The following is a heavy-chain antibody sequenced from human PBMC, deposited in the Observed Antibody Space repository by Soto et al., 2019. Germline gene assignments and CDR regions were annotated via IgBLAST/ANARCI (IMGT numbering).Heavy chain of an antibody. D-gene: IGHD2-21*02. CDR1: RVSISSGDYY. Sequence: TLSLTCPVSRVSISSGDYYWTWIRQHPGKALEWIGYISYSGSTYYNPSLKSRVTISVDTSRNQFSLKLRSVTAADTAVYYCARTSRSIVVVTAIPNYFDYWGLGTLVTVYS. J-gene: IGHJ4*02. CDR2: ISYSGST. V-gene: IGHV4-31*03. CDR3: ARTSRSIVVVTAIPNYFDY.